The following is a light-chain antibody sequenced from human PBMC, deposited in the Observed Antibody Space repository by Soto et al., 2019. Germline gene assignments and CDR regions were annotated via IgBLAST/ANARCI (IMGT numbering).Light chain of an antibody. CDR1: QSISSW. CDR2: KAS. V-gene: IGKV1-5*03. Sequence: DIQMTQSPSTLSTSVGDRVTITCRASQSISSWVAWYQQKPGKAPKLLIYKASSLESGVPSRFSGSGSGTEFTLTISSLQPDDFATYYCQHYNSYPWTVGQGTKVELK. CDR3: QHYNSYPWT. J-gene: IGKJ1*01.